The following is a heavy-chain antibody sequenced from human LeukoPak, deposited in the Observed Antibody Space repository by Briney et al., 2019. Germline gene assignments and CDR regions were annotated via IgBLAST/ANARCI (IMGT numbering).Heavy chain of an antibody. J-gene: IGHJ5*02. Sequence: SETLSLTCAVSGGSISSSNWWSWVRQPPGKGLEWIGEIYHSGSTNYNPSLKSRVTISVDKSKNQFSLKLSSVTAADTAVYYCARDGADVGAYRSGSNFFDPWGQGTLVTVSS. CDR3: ARDGADVGAYRSGSNFFDP. CDR1: GGSISSSNW. CDR2: IYHSGST. V-gene: IGHV4-4*02. D-gene: IGHD1-26*01.